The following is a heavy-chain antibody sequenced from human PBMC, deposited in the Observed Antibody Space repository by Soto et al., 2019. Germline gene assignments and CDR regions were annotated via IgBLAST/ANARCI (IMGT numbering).Heavy chain of an antibody. CDR3: ATVPRIFRYFDN. J-gene: IGHJ4*02. CDR1: GVSITSSSYL. D-gene: IGHD3-3*01. Sequence: SETLSLTCSVSGVSITSSSYLWGWIRQSPEKGLEWIGTLFYGGTVDYNPSLKTRVTLSADTSKNQVSLRLTSVTAADTAVYYCATVPRIFRYFDNWGQGTPVTVSS. V-gene: IGHV4-39*01. CDR2: LFYGGTV.